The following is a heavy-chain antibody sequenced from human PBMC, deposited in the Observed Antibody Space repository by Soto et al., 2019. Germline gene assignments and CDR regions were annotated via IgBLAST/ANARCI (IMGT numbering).Heavy chain of an antibody. Sequence: ASVKVSCKASGYTFTSYYMHWVRQAPGQGLEWMGIINPSGGSTSYAQKFQGRVTMTRDTSTSTVYMELSSLRSEDTAVYYCARVFERVVVVAATEFGFDPWGQGTLVTVSS. CDR3: ARVFERVVVVAATEFGFDP. CDR1: GYTFTSYY. D-gene: IGHD2-15*01. CDR2: INPSGGST. V-gene: IGHV1-46*01. J-gene: IGHJ5*02.